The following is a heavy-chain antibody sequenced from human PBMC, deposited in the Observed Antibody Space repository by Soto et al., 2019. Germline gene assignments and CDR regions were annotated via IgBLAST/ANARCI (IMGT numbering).Heavy chain of an antibody. CDR3: ASREGVAGPATYISPGYYFDC. J-gene: IGHJ4*02. V-gene: IGHV1-69*06. Sequence: QVQLVQSGAEVKKPGSSVKVSCRASGGTFSKFVVSWVRQAPGQGLEWMGGVIPLFGTTNYAQKCQGRVTITADKSTTTAYMELSSLRSDDTAVYYCASREGVAGPATYISPGYYFDCWGQGTLVTVSS. CDR2: VIPLFGTT. D-gene: IGHD2-15*01. CDR1: GGTFSKFV.